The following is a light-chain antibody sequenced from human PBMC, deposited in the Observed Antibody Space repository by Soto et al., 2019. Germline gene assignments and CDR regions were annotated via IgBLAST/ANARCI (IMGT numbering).Light chain of an antibody. V-gene: IGKV3-20*01. CDR3: EQHGSSPWT. Sequence: EIVLSQSPGTLSLSPGERATLSCRASQRVGTTYLAWYQHKPGQAPRLLIYGASSRATGIPDRISGSGSGTDFTLTISRLEPEDSAVYYWEQHGSSPWTFGQGTKVEIK. J-gene: IGKJ1*01. CDR2: GAS. CDR1: QRVGTTY.